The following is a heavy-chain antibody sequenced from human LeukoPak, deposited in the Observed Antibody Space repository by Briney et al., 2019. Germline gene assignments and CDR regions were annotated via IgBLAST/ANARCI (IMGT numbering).Heavy chain of an antibody. Sequence: PSETLSLTCAVYGESFSDYYWSWIRQPPGKGLEWLGEINHSGSTNYNPSLKSRVTISVSTSKNQFSLKLSSVTAADTAVYFCSRGRKVVIKYDFWPPMLAYYYYMDVWGNGTTVTVSS. D-gene: IGHD3-3*01. V-gene: IGHV4-34*01. CDR3: SRGRKVVIKYDFWPPMLAYYYYMDV. J-gene: IGHJ6*03. CDR1: GESFSDYY. CDR2: INHSGST.